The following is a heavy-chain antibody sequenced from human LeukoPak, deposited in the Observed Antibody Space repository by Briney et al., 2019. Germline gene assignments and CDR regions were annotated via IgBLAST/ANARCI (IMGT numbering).Heavy chain of an antibody. J-gene: IGHJ4*02. V-gene: IGHV4-39*01. CDR3: ARLDGIAVAGTIV. Sequence: SETLSLTCTVSGGSISSSSYYWGWIRQPPGKGLEWIGSIYYSGSTYYNPSLKSRVTISVDTSKNQFSLKLSSVTAADTAVYYCARLDGIAVAGTIVWGQGTLVTVSS. CDR2: IYYSGST. CDR1: GGSISSSSYY. D-gene: IGHD6-19*01.